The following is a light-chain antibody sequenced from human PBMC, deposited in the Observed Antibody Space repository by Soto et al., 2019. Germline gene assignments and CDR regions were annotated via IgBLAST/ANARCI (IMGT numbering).Light chain of an antibody. J-gene: IGKJ4*01. V-gene: IGKV3-15*01. Sequence: EIVMTQSPVTLSVSPGERATLSCRASQSVSRNLAWYQQKPGQALRLLIYGAFTRATGVPARFSGSGSWTEFTLTISRLQSEDSAVYYCQQYNDWPSLTFGGGTKVETK. CDR3: QQYNDWPSLT. CDR2: GAF. CDR1: QSVSRN.